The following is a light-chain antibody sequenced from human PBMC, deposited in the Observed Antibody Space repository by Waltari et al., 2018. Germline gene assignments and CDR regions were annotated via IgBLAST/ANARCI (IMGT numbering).Light chain of an antibody. CDR1: QSISSW. V-gene: IGKV1-5*03. CDR2: KAS. Sequence: DIQMTQSPSTLSASVGDRVPITCRVSQSISSWLAWYQHQVGKAPKLLIYKASSLKSGVASRFSGGGSGTEFTLTISSLQPDDFATYYCHQYNSYPITFGQGTRLET. J-gene: IGKJ5*01. CDR3: HQYNSYPIT.